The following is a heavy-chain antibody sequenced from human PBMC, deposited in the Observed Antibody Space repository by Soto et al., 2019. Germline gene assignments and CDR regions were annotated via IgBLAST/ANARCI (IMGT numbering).Heavy chain of an antibody. Sequence: GGSLRLSCVASGFPVSDNYSSWVRQAPGKGLEWVSVIYRGGATYYADSVTGRFTISRDSSQNTLHLQLNTLKTEDTAIYYCARGWQSAFDIWGQGTMVTVSS. CDR1: GFPVSDNY. D-gene: IGHD6-13*01. CDR3: ARGWQSAFDI. CDR2: IYRGGAT. V-gene: IGHV3-53*01. J-gene: IGHJ3*02.